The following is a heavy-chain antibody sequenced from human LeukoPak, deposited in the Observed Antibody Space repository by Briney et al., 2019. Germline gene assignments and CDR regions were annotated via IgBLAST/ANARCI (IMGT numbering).Heavy chain of an antibody. D-gene: IGHD3-3*01. CDR2: IYTSGST. V-gene: IGHV4-4*07. J-gene: IGHJ4*02. CDR3: ARDAYDFWSGYFVY. Sequence: PSETLSLTCTVSGGSISSYYWSWIRQPAGNGLEWIGRIYTSGSTNYNPSLKSRVTMSVDTSKNQFSLKLSSVTAADTAVYYCARDAYDFWSGYFVYWGQGTLVTVSS. CDR1: GGSISSYY.